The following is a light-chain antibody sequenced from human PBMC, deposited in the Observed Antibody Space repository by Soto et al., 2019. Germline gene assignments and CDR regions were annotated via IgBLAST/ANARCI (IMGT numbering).Light chain of an antibody. CDR1: QGISTY. Sequence: DIQMTQSPSSLSASVGGRVTITCRASQGISTYLAWYQQKPGKVPKLLIYAASTLQSGVPSRFSGSGSGTEFTLTISSLQPEDGATYYCQKDNSAPLTFGGGTKVEIK. CDR3: QKDNSAPLT. CDR2: AAS. J-gene: IGKJ4*01. V-gene: IGKV1-27*01.